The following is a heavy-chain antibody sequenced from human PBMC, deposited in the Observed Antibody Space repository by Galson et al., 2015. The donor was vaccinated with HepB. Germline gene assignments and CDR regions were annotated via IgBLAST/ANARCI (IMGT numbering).Heavy chain of an antibody. CDR1: GYTFTSYG. CDR2: ISVYNGNT. Sequence: SVKVSCKASGYTFTSYGISWVRQAPGQGLEWMGWISVYNGNTNYVQKLQGRVTMTTDTSTSTAYMELRSLRSDDTAMYYCARIGYSYGAYYFDYWGQGTLVTVSS. J-gene: IGHJ4*02. D-gene: IGHD5-18*01. CDR3: ARIGYSYGAYYFDY. V-gene: IGHV1-18*04.